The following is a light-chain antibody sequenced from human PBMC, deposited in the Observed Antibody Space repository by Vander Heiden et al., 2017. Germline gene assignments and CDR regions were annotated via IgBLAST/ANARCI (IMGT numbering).Light chain of an antibody. CDR1: STDVGGYNY. V-gene: IGLV2-14*01. CDR2: EVS. J-gene: IGLJ2*01. CDR3: TSYTSRSTLV. Sequence: QSALTQPAPVSGSPGQSITISCTGTSTDVGGYNYVSWFQQHPGKAPKLMIYEVSHRPSGVSNRFSASKSGNTASLTISGLQAEDEADYYCTSYTSRSTLVFGGGTKLTVL.